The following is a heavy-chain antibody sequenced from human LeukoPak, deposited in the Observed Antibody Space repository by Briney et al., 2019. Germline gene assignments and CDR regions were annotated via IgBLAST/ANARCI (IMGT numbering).Heavy chain of an antibody. J-gene: IGHJ4*02. Sequence: PGGSLRLSCAASGFIFKTFGMHWVRQAPGKGLEWVAVIWDDGSNKDYADSVRGRFTISRDNSKNTLYLQMNSLRAEDTALYYCARSQYSDSSGYFDYWGQGTLVTVSS. V-gene: IGHV3-33*01. CDR3: ARSQYSDSSGYFDY. CDR1: GFIFKTFG. CDR2: IWDDGSNK. D-gene: IGHD3-22*01.